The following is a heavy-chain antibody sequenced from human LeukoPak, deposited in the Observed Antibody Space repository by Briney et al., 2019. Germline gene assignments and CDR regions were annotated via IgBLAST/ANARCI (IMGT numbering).Heavy chain of an antibody. V-gene: IGHV3-23*01. CDR2: ISGNGVGT. CDR3: AKRGSTTYHFDS. D-gene: IGHD2-2*01. CDR1: GFTFSSFA. J-gene: IGHJ4*02. Sequence: GGSLRLSCAASGFTFSSFAMRWVRQAPGKGLEWVSSISGNGVGTYYADSVKGRFIISRDNSKNSLSLQMNSLRVEDTAVYYCAKRGSTTYHFDSWGQGTLVTVSS.